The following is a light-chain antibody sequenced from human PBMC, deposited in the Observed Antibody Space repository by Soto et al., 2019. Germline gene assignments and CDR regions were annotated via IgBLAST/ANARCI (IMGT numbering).Light chain of an antibody. J-gene: IGLJ1*01. CDR1: SSDVGGYNY. Sequence: QSVLTQPASVSGSPGQSITISCTGTSSDVGGYNYVSWYQQHPGEAPKLMIYDVSDRPSGVSNRFSASKSGNTAPLTISGLQPEDEADYFCCSYTSSSTPWVFGTGTKVTVL. CDR2: DVS. V-gene: IGLV2-14*03. CDR3: CSYTSSSTPWV.